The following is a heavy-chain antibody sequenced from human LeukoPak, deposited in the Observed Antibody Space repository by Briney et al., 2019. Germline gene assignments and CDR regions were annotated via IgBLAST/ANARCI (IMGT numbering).Heavy chain of an antibody. D-gene: IGHD5-24*01. J-gene: IGHJ4*02. CDR2: IKEDGSET. CDR1: GFIFKKYW. V-gene: IGHV3-7*01. CDR3: ARETPRRGETRDGYR. Sequence: GGSLRLSCAASGFIFKKYWMNWVRRVPGKGLECLANIKEDGSETYYADSVKGRFTISRDNPKNLLFLQINSLRVEDTAVYYCARETPRRGETRDGYRWGQGTVVTVSS.